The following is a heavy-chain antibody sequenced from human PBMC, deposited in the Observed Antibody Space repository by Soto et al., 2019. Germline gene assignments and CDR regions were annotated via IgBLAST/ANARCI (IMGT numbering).Heavy chain of an antibody. D-gene: IGHD3-22*01. CDR1: GGSISSSSYY. CDR2: IYYSGST. CDR3: ARLKNYYDSSGYYVPSPTVFDY. J-gene: IGHJ4*02. V-gene: IGHV4-39*01. Sequence: SETLSLTCTVSGGSISSSSYYWGWIRQPPGKGLEWIGSIYYSGSTYYNPSLKSRVTISVDTSKNQFSLKLSSVTAAETAVYYCARLKNYYDSSGYYVPSPTVFDYWGQGTLVTVSS.